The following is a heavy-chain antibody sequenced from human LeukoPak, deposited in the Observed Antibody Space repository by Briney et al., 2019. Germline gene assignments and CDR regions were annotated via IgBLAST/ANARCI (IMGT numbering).Heavy chain of an antibody. CDR3: ARGQVLRFLEWLYYFDY. CDR1: GFTFSSYA. Sequence: PGRSLRLSCAASGFTFSSYAVHWVRQAPGKGPEWVAVISYDGSNKYYADSVKGRFTISRDNSKNTLYLQMNSLRAEDTAVYYCARGQVLRFLEWLYYFDYWGQGTLVTVSS. D-gene: IGHD3-3*01. V-gene: IGHV3-30-3*01. CDR2: ISYDGSNK. J-gene: IGHJ4*02.